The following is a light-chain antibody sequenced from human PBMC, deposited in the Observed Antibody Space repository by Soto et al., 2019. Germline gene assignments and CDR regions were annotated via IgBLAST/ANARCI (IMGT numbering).Light chain of an antibody. CDR2: AAS. Sequence: DIQMTQSPSSLSASVGDRVTITCRASQSISSYLNWYQQKPGKAPKLLIYAASSLQSGVPARFSGSGSGTDFTLTISSLDPEDSAVDYCQQYFTSPWTFGQGTRVEI. CDR1: QSISSY. V-gene: IGKV1-39*01. J-gene: IGKJ1*01. CDR3: QQYFTSPWT.